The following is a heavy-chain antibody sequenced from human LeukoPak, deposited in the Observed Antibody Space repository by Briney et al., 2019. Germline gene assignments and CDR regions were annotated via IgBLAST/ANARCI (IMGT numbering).Heavy chain of an antibody. J-gene: IGHJ4*02. CDR1: GYTFTSYY. Sequence: ASVKVSCKASGYTFTSYYMHWVRQAPGQGLEWMGIINPSGGSTSYAQKFQGRVTMTRHTSTSTVYMELSSLRSEDTAVYYCARDRRRGHYFDYWGQGTLVTVSS. V-gene: IGHV1-46*01. CDR3: ARDRRRGHYFDY. D-gene: IGHD3-10*01. CDR2: INPSGGST.